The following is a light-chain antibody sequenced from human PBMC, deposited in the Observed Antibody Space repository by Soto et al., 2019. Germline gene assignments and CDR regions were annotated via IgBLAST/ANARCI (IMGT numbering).Light chain of an antibody. CDR2: WAS. CDR1: QSVFYSATSQNS. V-gene: IGKV4-1*01. CDR3: QHHIGIPFT. J-gene: IGKJ3*01. Sequence: DIVMTQSPDSLAVSLGERATINCRSSQSVFYSATSQNSLAWYQQKPGQPPKLLIYWASTRESGVPDRFSGSGSGTDFTLTISSLQAEDVAVYYCQHHIGIPFTFGPGTKVDI.